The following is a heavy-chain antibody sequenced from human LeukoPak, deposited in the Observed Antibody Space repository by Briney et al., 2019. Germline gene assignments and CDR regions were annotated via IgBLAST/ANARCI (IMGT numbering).Heavy chain of an antibody. CDR1: GGSISSYY. D-gene: IGHD3-22*01. Sequence: PSETLSLTCTVSGGSISSYYWSWIRQPPGKGLEWIGYIYYSGSTNYNPSLKSRVTISVDTSKNQFSLKLNSVTAADTAVYYCAGTYYYDSSGYYPYWGQGTLVTVSS. CDR3: AGTYYYDSSGYYPY. V-gene: IGHV4-59*08. J-gene: IGHJ4*02. CDR2: IYYSGST.